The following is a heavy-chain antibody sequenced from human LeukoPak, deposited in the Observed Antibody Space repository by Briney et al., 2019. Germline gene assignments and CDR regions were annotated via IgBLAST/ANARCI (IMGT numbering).Heavy chain of an antibody. CDR2: WHFASNK. D-gene: IGHD2-2*01. Sequence: GGSLRLSCVTSGFIFSSYGIHWVRQAPGKGLEWVAWHFASNKYYAESVRGRFTMSRDNSKSTLYLQMDSLRVEDTAVYYCARDLCSSTSCFDYWGQGTLVSVSS. V-gene: IGHV3-33*01. CDR1: GFIFSSYG. CDR3: ARDLCSSTSCFDY. J-gene: IGHJ4*02.